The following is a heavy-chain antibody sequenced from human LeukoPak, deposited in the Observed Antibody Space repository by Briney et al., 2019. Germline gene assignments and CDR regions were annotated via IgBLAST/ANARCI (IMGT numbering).Heavy chain of an antibody. CDR2: ISYIGST. Sequence: SETLSLTCTVSGDSIRNYYWNWIRQPPGKGLEWIGYISYIGSTNYNPSLDSRVTISLDTSKNQFSLRLRSVTAADTAVYYCASSYTSDWSYYFHYWGQGALVTVSS. CDR3: ASSYTSDWSYYFHY. CDR1: GDSIRNYY. J-gene: IGHJ4*02. D-gene: IGHD6-19*01. V-gene: IGHV4-59*08.